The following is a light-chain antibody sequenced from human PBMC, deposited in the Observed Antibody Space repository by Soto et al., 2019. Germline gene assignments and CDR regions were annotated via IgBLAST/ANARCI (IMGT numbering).Light chain of an antibody. CDR1: QSISSW. V-gene: IGKV1-5*03. J-gene: IGKJ4*01. CDR3: QQYNSYPVT. CDR2: KAS. Sequence: DIQMTQSPSTLSASVGDRVTITCRASQSISSWLAWYQQKPGKAPKLLIYKASSLESGVPSRFSGSGSGTEFTLTISSLQSHDSATYYCQQYNSYPVTLGGGTKVEIK.